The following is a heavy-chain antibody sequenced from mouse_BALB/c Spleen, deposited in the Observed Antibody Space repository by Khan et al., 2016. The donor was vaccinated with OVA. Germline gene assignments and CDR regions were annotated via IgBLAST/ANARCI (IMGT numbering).Heavy chain of an antibody. V-gene: IGHV1S132*01. CDR1: GYIFTSYW. CDR3: AREEALYYFDY. Sequence: QVQLKESGAELVRPGASVKLSCKTSGYIFTSYWIHWVQQRSGQGLEWLARIYPGTDTTYYNEKLKDRATLTADRYSSTSYMQLSSLKAEDSAVYFCAREEALYYFDYWGQGTTVTVSS. CDR2: IYPGTDTT. D-gene: IGHD1-1*01. J-gene: IGHJ2*01.